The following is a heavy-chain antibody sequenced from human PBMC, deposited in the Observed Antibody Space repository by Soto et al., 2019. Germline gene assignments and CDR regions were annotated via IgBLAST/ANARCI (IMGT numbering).Heavy chain of an antibody. Sequence: RSLIHSCIASGFTFGGYAMSWFCQAPGKGLEWVGFIRSKVYGGTTEYAASVKGRFTISRDDSISIAYLQMNSLKTEDTAVYYCTSTIFGVVIPGGYYYGMDVWGQGT. CDR2: IRSKVYGGTT. D-gene: IGHD3-3*01. V-gene: IGHV3-49*03. CDR1: GFTFGGYA. J-gene: IGHJ6*02. CDR3: TSTIFGVVIPGGYYYGMDV.